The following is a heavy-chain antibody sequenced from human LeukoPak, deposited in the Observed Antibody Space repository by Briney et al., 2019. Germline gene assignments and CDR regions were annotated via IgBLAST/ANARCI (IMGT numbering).Heavy chain of an antibody. J-gene: IGHJ3*02. D-gene: IGHD6-6*01. CDR1: GGSFSGYY. CDR2: INHCGST. Sequence: PSETLSLTCAVYGGSFSGYYWTWIRQPPGKGLEWIGEINHCGSTNYNPSLKSRVTISVDTSKKHFSLKLNSVTAADTAVYYCARGGIAARRDAFDIWGQGTLVTVYS. CDR3: ARGGIAARRDAFDI. V-gene: IGHV4-34*01.